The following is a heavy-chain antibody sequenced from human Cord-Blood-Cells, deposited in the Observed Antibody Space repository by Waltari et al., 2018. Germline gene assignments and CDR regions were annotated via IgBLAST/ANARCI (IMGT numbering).Heavy chain of an antibody. V-gene: IGHV4-34*01. D-gene: IGHD1-26*01. Sequence: QVQLQQWGAGLLKPSETLSLTFAVYGGSFSGSYWSWIRQPPGKGLEWIGEINHSGSTNYNPSLKSRVTISVDTSKNQFSLKLSSVTAADTAVYYCARHSGSYNYFDYWGQGTLVTVSS. J-gene: IGHJ4*02. CDR3: ARHSGSYNYFDY. CDR2: INHSGST. CDR1: GGSFSGSY.